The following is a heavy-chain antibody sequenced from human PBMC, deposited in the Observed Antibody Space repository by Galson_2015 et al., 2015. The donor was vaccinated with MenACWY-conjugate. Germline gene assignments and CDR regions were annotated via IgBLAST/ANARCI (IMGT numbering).Heavy chain of an antibody. CDR3: TTDGPVVVVAATPFDY. J-gene: IGHJ4*02. CDR2: IKSKTDGGTT. V-gene: IGHV3-15*01. Sequence: SLRLSCAASGFTFSNAWMSWVRQAPGKGLGWVGRIKSKTDGGTTDYAAPVKGRFTISRDDSKTTVYLQMSNLISEDTAVYYCTTDGPVVVVAATPFDYWGQGTLVTVSS. CDR1: GFTFSNAW. D-gene: IGHD2-15*01.